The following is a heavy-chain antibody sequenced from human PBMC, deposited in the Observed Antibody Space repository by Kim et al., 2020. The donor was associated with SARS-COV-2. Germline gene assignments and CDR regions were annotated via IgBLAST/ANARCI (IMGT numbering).Heavy chain of an antibody. D-gene: IGHD4-17*01. CDR3: AKVDYGDSY. CDR2: ISWNSGSI. V-gene: IGHV3-9*01. Sequence: GGSLRLSCAASGFTFDDYAMHWVRQAPGKGLEWVSGISWNSGSIGYADSVKGRFTISSDNAKNSLYLQMNSLRAEDTALYYCAKVDYGDSYWGQGTLVTVSA. J-gene: IGHJ4*02. CDR1: GFTFDDYA.